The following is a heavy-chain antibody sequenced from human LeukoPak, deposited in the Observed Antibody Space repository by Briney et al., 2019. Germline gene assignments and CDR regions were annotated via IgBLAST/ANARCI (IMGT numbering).Heavy chain of an antibody. J-gene: IGHJ4*02. CDR2: IYTSGST. Sequence: TSSETLSLTCTVSGGSISSYYWSWIRQPAGKGLEWIGRIYTSGSTNYNPSLKSRVTISVDTSKNQFSLKLSSVTAADTAVYYCARERRSGSYYYFDYWGQGTLVTVSS. CDR1: GGSISSYY. CDR3: ARERRSGSYYYFDY. D-gene: IGHD3-10*01. V-gene: IGHV4-4*07.